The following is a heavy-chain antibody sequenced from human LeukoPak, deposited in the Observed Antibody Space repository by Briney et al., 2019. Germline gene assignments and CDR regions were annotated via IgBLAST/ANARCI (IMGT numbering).Heavy chain of an antibody. Sequence: PGGSLRLSCAASGFIFSDYGMHWVRQAPGKGLEWVAVIWYDGSNKNYADSVKGRFTVSRDNSKNTLYLQMNSLRAEDTAVYYCARDSSQWLADYWGQGTLVTVSS. CDR3: ARDSSQWLADY. J-gene: IGHJ4*02. CDR2: IWYDGSNK. V-gene: IGHV3-33*01. D-gene: IGHD6-19*01. CDR1: GFIFSDYG.